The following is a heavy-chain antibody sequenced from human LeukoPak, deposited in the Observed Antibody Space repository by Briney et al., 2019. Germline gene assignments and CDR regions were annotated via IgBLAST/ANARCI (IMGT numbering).Heavy chain of an antibody. V-gene: IGHV3-21*01. D-gene: IGHD4-17*01. CDR3: ARDASYYGDSVYFDY. CDR2: ISSSSSYI. CDR1: GFTFSSYS. J-gene: IGHJ4*02. Sequence: GGSLRLSCAAFGFTFSSYSMNWVRQAPGKGLEWVSSISSSSSYIYYADSVKGRFTISRDNAKNSLYLQMNSLRAEDTAVYYCARDASYYGDSVYFDYWGQGTLVTVSS.